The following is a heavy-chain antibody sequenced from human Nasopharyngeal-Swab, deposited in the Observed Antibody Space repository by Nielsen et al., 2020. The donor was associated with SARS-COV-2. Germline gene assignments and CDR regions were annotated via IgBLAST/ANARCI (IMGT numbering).Heavy chain of an antibody. CDR3: ASAAGSWNYYYYYGMDV. Sequence: SVKVSRKASGGTFSSYAISWVRQAPGQGLKWMGRIIPILGIANYAQKFQGRVTITADKSTSTAYMELSSLRSEDTAVYYCASAAGSWNYYYYYGMDVWGQGTTVTVSS. D-gene: IGHD6-13*01. V-gene: IGHV1-69*04. CDR2: IIPILGIA. CDR1: GGTFSSYA. J-gene: IGHJ6*02.